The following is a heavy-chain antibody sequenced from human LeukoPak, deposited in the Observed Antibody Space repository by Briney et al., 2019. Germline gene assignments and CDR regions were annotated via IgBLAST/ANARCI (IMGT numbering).Heavy chain of an antibody. CDR3: ARAGYTAIVAFDI. V-gene: IGHV4-38-2*01. D-gene: IGHD5-18*01. J-gene: IGHJ3*02. CDR2: IYHSGST. CDR1: GYSISSGYY. Sequence: PSETLSLTCAVSGYSISSGYYWGWIRQPPGKGLEWIGSIYHSGSTYYNPSLKSRVTISVDTSKNQFSLKLSSVTAADTAVYYCARAGYTAIVAFDIRGQGTMVTVSS.